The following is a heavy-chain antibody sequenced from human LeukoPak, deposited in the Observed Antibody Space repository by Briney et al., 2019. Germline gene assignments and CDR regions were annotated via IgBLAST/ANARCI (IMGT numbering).Heavy chain of an antibody. Sequence: GGSLRLSCAASGLTLSSYAMSWVRQAPGKGLEWVSAISGSGGSTYYADSVKGRFTISRDNSKNALYLQMNSLRAEDKAVYYCAKEPVIRGVTYFDYWGQGTLVTVSS. D-gene: IGHD3-10*01. CDR2: ISGSGGST. J-gene: IGHJ4*02. CDR3: AKEPVIRGVTYFDY. V-gene: IGHV3-23*01. CDR1: GLTLSSYA.